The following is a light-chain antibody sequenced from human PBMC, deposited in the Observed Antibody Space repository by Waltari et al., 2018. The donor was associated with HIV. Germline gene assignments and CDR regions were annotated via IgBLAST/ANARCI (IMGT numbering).Light chain of an antibody. CDR1: QSVGTY. V-gene: IGKV3-11*01. Sequence: ELVLTQSPATLSLSPGERATLSSRASQSVGTYLAWYQQKPGQAPRLLIYDTSNRATGIPARFSGSGSGTDFTLTISSLEPEDFAVYYCQQRSNWPPLTFGGGTKVEIK. CDR3: QQRSNWPPLT. J-gene: IGKJ4*01. CDR2: DTS.